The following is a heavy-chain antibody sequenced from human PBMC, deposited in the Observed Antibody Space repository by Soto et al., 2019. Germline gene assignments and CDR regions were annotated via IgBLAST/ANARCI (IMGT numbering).Heavy chain of an antibody. CDR3: TTADSYSSGYYGY. Sequence: GGSLRLSCAASGFTVSSNYMSWVRQAPGKGLEWVSVIYSGGSTYYADSVKGRFTISRDNSRNTLYLQMNSLRAEDTAVYYCTTADSYSSGYYGYWGQGTLVPVSS. CDR1: GFTVSSNY. D-gene: IGHD3-22*01. V-gene: IGHV3-53*01. J-gene: IGHJ4*02. CDR2: IYSGGST.